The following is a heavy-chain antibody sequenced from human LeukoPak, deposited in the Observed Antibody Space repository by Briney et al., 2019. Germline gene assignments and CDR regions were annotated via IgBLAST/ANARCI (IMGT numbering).Heavy chain of an antibody. CDR3: ARHPPRESRGNAFDI. CDR1: DGSVSSYY. D-gene: IGHD5-24*01. V-gene: IGHV4-59*08. Sequence: SETLSLTCTVSDGSVSSYYWSWIRQPPGKGLEWIGYIYFSGTTNYNPSLKSRVAISVDMSKNQFSLKLSSVTAADTALYYCARHPPRESRGNAFDIWGQGTVVTVSS. J-gene: IGHJ3*02. CDR2: IYFSGTT.